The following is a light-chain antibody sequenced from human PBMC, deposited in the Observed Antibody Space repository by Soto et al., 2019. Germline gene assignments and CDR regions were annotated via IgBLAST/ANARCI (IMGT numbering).Light chain of an antibody. V-gene: IGKV1-5*01. Sequence: DIQMTHSPSTLSASVGDSVPITCRPCQGISRWLAWYQQQPGKAPKLLIYDASSLETGVPSRFSGSGSGTEFTPTISSLQPDDFATYYCHQYNSYPTFGQGTKVDI. CDR2: DAS. CDR1: QGISRW. J-gene: IGKJ1*01. CDR3: HQYNSYPT.